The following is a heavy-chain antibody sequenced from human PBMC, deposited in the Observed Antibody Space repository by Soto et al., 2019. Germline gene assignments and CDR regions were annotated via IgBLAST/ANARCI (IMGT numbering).Heavy chain of an antibody. CDR1: GYTLTELS. Sequence: ASVKVSCKASGYTLTELSMHWVRQAPGKGLEWMGGFDPEDGETIYAQKFQGRVTMTEDTSTDTAYMELSSLRSEDTAVYYCAFYYYDSLAFDPWGQGTLVTVSS. V-gene: IGHV1-24*01. J-gene: IGHJ5*02. CDR3: AFYYYDSLAFDP. D-gene: IGHD3-22*01. CDR2: FDPEDGET.